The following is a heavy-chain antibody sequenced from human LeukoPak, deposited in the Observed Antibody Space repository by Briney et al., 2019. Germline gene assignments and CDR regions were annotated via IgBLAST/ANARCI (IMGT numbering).Heavy chain of an antibody. J-gene: IGHJ4*02. Sequence: GASVKVSCKASGYTFTSYYMHWVRQAPGQGLEWMGWINPNSGGTNYAQKFQGRVTMTRDTSISTAYMELSRLRSDDTAVYYCARAYCSSTSCYTAGYWGQRTLVTVSS. CDR3: ARAYCSSTSCYTAGY. CDR2: INPNSGGT. V-gene: IGHV1-2*02. D-gene: IGHD2-2*02. CDR1: GYTFTSYY.